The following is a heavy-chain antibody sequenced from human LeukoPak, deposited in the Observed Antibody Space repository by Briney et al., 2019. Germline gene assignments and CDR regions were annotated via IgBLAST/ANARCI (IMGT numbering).Heavy chain of an antibody. Sequence: GRSLRLSCAASGFTFSSYAMHWVRQAPGKGLEWVAVISYDGSNKYYGDSVKGRFTISRDNSKNTLYLQMNSLRAEDTAVYYCARKSGYSYGYLDYWGQGTLVAVSS. V-gene: IGHV3-30-3*01. CDR1: GFTFSSYA. J-gene: IGHJ4*02. D-gene: IGHD5-18*01. CDR3: ARKSGYSYGYLDY. CDR2: ISYDGSNK.